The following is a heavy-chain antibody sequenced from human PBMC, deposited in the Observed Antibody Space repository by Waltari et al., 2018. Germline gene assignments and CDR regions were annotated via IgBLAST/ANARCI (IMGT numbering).Heavy chain of an antibody. Sequence: QVQLQESGPGLVKPSETLSLTCTVSGGSISSYYWSWIRPPPGKGLEWVGYNYYSGVTTYTPSHKSRVTRSADPSTTQFSLKLSSVTAADTAVYYCARDGWYSRHPTWYFDLWGRGTLVTVSS. V-gene: IGHV4-59*01. CDR2: NYYSGVT. D-gene: IGHD6-13*01. CDR1: GGSISSYY. J-gene: IGHJ2*01. CDR3: ARDGWYSRHPTWYFDL.